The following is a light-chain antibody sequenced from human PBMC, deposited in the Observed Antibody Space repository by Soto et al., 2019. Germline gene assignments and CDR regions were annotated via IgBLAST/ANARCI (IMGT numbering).Light chain of an antibody. J-gene: IGKJ4*01. CDR2: SAS. CDR3: QQYSKWPLT. CDR1: QSVSSY. V-gene: IGKV3-15*01. Sequence: EIVMTQSPATLSVSPGERATLSCRASQSVSSYLAWYQRKRGQAPRLLIYSASTRATGIPARFSGSGSGTEFILTISSLQSEDFAVYYCQQYSKWPLTFGGGTKVDIK.